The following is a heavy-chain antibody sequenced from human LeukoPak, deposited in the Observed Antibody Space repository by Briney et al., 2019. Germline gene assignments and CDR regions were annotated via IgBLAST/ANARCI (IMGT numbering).Heavy chain of an antibody. V-gene: IGHV3-21*01. CDR2: ISSSSSYI. D-gene: IGHD5-12*01. CDR3: ARDFLDSGHGDWFDP. CDR1: GFTFSSYS. Sequence: GGSLRLSCATSGFTFSSYSMNWVRQAPGKGLEWVSSISSSSSYIYYADSVKSRFTISRDNAKNSLYLQMNSLRAEDTAVYYCARDFLDSGHGDWFDPWGQGTLVTVSS. J-gene: IGHJ5*02.